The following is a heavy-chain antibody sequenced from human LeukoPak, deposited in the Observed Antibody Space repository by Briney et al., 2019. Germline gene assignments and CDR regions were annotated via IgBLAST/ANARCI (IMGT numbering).Heavy chain of an antibody. D-gene: IGHD3-3*01. Sequence: SETLSLTCAVYGGSFSGYYWHWIRQPPGKGLEWIGEINHSGRTNYNPSLKSRVTISVDTSKNQFSLKLSSVTAADTAMYYCARQPKMPTYYDFWSGFDAFDIWGQGTMVTVSS. V-gene: IGHV4-34*01. CDR3: ARQPKMPTYYDFWSGFDAFDI. J-gene: IGHJ3*02. CDR1: GGSFSGYY. CDR2: INHSGRT.